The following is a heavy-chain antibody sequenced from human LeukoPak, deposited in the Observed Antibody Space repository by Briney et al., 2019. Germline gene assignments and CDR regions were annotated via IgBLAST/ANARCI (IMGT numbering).Heavy chain of an antibody. Sequence: GGSLRLSCAASGFTFSSYSMNWVRQAPGKGLEWVSSISSSSSYIYYADSVKGRFTISRDNAKNSLYLQMNSLRAEDTAVYYCARGYSSGWPKLDYWGQGTLVTVSS. CDR3: ARGYSSGWPKLDY. J-gene: IGHJ4*02. V-gene: IGHV3-21*01. D-gene: IGHD6-19*01. CDR2: ISSSSSYI. CDR1: GFTFSSYS.